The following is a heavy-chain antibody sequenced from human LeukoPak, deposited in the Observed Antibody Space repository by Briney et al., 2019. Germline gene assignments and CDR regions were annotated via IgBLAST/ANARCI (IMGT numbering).Heavy chain of an antibody. CDR3: AKDLYGSGSAFDY. CDR1: GFTFSSYG. D-gene: IGHD3-10*01. CDR2: IRYDGSNK. Sequence: GGSLRLSCAASGFTFSSYGMHWVRQAPGKGLEWVAFIRYDGSNKYYADSVKGRFTISRDNSKNTLYRQMNSLRAEDTAVYYCAKDLYGSGSAFDYWGQGTLVTVSS. J-gene: IGHJ4*02. V-gene: IGHV3-30*02.